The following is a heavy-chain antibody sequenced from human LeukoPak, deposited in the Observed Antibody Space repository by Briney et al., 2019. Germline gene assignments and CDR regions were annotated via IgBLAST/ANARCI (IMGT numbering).Heavy chain of an antibody. V-gene: IGHV3-23*01. Sequence: GGSLRLSCAASRFTLSSYAMSRVRQAPGKGLEWVSAISGSGGSTYYADSVKGRFTISRDNSKNTLYLQMNSLRAEDTAVYYCAKDIVVVPAAMGLPADYWGQGTLVTVSS. D-gene: IGHD2-2*01. CDR1: RFTLSSYA. J-gene: IGHJ4*02. CDR3: AKDIVVVPAAMGLPADY. CDR2: ISGSGGST.